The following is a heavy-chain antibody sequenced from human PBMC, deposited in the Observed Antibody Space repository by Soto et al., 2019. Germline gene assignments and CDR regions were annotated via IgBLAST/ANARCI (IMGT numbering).Heavy chain of an antibody. CDR2: IYYSGST. J-gene: IGHJ4*02. CDR3: ARAEGSSSFLFDY. V-gene: IGHV4-59*01. D-gene: IGHD6-6*01. Sequence: SETLSLTCTVSGGSISSYYWSWIRQPPGKGLEWIGYIYYSGSTNYNPSLKSRVTISVDTSKNQFSLKLSSVTAADTAVYYCARAEGSSSFLFDYWGQGTLVTVS. CDR1: GGSISSYY.